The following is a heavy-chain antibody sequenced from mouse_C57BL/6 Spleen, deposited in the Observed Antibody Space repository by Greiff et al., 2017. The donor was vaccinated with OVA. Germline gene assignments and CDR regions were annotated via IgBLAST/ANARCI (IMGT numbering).Heavy chain of an antibody. J-gene: IGHJ4*01. Sequence: QVQLKQSGAELVRPGTSVKVSCKASGYAFTNYLIEWVKQRPGQGLEWIGVINPGSGGTNYNEKFKGKATLTADKSSSTAYMQLSSLISEDSAVYFGARKDYDYDGEYYYAMDYWGQGTSVTVAS. CDR2: INPGSGGT. D-gene: IGHD2-4*01. CDR1: GYAFTNYL. V-gene: IGHV1-54*01. CDR3: ARKDYDYDGEYYYAMDY.